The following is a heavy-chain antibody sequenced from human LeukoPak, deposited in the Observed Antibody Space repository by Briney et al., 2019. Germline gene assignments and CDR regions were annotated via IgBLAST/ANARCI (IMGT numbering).Heavy chain of an antibody. Sequence: GGSLRLSCVASTFTFSNYAMHWVRQAPGKGLEWVAVIWYDGSNKYYADSVKGRFTISRDNSKNTLYLQMNSLRAEDTAVYYCARDKEGYDILTGRGGNYFDYWGQGTLVTVSS. J-gene: IGHJ4*02. CDR2: IWYDGSNK. D-gene: IGHD3-9*01. CDR1: TFTFSNYA. CDR3: ARDKEGYDILTGRGGNYFDY. V-gene: IGHV3-33*08.